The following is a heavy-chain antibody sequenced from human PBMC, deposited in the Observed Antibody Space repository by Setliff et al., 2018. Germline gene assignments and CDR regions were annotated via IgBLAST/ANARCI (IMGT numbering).Heavy chain of an antibody. CDR2: LSWNSGIV. J-gene: IGHJ4*02. V-gene: IGHV3-9*03. D-gene: IGHD2-2*01. CDR3: AKGYCSSTSCYVDY. Sequence: WVRQAPGKGLEWVSGLSWNSGIVAYADSVKGRFTISRDNAKNSLYLQMNSLRAEYMALYYCAKGYCSSTSCYVDYWGQGTLVTVSS.